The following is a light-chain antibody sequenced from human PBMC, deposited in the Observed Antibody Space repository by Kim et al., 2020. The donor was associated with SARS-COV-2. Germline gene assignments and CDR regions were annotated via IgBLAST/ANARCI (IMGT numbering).Light chain of an antibody. CDR3: QEYDSSPPLP. CDR2: GAS. V-gene: IGKV3-20*01. Sequence: EIVLTQSPGPLSLSPGERATLSCRASPSVSSSYLAWYQQKPGQAPRLLIYGASSRATGIPDRFSGSGSGTDFTLTISRLEPEDFAVYYCQEYDSSPPLPLGGGTKG. J-gene: IGKJ4*01. CDR1: PSVSSSY.